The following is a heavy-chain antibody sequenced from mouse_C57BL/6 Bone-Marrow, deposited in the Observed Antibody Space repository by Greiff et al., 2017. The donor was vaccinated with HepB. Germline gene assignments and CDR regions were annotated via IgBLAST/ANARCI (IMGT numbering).Heavy chain of an antibody. CDR2: IDPETGGT. CDR3: TRSPDYPFAY. Sequence: VQGVESGAELVRPGASVTLSCKASGYTFTDYEMHWVKQTPVHGLEWIGAIDPETGGTAYNQKFKGKAILTADKSSSTAYMELRSLTSEDSAVYYCTRSPDYPFAYWGQGTLVTVSA. CDR1: GYTFTDYE. D-gene: IGHD2-4*01. J-gene: IGHJ3*01. V-gene: IGHV1-15*01.